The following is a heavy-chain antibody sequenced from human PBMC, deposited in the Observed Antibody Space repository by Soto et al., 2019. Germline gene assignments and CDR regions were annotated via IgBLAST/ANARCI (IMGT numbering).Heavy chain of an antibody. Sequence: GGSLRLSCAASGFTFSSYAMHWVRQAPGKGLEWVAVISYDGSNKYYADSVKGRFTISRDNSKNTLYLQMNSLRAEDTAVYYCARDLDFWGTGGMDVWGQGTTVTVSS. J-gene: IGHJ6*02. CDR2: ISYDGSNK. D-gene: IGHD3-3*01. CDR1: GFTFSSYA. V-gene: IGHV3-30-3*01. CDR3: ARDLDFWGTGGMDV.